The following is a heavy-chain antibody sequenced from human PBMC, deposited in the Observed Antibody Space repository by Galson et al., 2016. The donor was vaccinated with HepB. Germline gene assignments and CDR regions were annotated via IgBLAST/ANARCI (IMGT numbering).Heavy chain of an antibody. D-gene: IGHD2-8*01. CDR2: INSGGTT. J-gene: IGHJ5*02. V-gene: IGHV3-23*01. Sequence: SLRLSCAASGFTFSGYGMSWVRQAPGKGLEWVSAINSGGTTFYADSVTGRSTISRDSSKNTLYLQMNSLRAEDTAVYYCAKEVPNAFDPWGQGTLVTVSS. CDR1: GFTFSGYG. CDR3: AKEVPNAFDP.